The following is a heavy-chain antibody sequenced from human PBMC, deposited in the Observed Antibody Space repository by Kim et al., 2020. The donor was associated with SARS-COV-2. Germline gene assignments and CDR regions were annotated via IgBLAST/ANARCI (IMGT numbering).Heavy chain of an antibody. CDR2: INHSGST. J-gene: IGHJ4*02. V-gene: IGHV4-34*01. CDR3: ATTSGY. Sequence: SETLSLTCAVYGGSFNGYYWNWIRQPPGKGLEWIGEINHSGSTNYNPSLKSRGTISVDTSKNQFSLKVSSMTAADTAVYYCATTSGYWGQGTLVTVSS. CDR1: GGSFNGYY.